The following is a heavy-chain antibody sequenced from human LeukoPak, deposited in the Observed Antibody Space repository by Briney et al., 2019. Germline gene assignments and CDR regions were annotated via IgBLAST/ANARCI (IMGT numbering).Heavy chain of an antibody. CDR1: GYTFTRYD. J-gene: IGHJ6*02. V-gene: IGHV1-8*01. CDR3: ARGSYDFDYYYYYGMDV. CDR2: MNPNSGNT. D-gene: IGHD3/OR15-3a*01. Sequence: ASVKVCCTASGYTFTRYDINWVRQATGQGLEWMGWMNPNSGNTGYAQKFQGRVTMTRNTSISTAYMELSSLRSEDTAVYYCARGSYDFDYYYYYGMDVWGQGTTVTVSS.